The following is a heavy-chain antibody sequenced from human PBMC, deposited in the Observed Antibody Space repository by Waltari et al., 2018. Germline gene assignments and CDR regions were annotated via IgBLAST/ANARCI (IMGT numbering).Heavy chain of an antibody. CDR1: GFTFTRYW. V-gene: IGHV3-7*03. Sequence: EVQLVESGGGLVQPGGSLRLSCAASGFTFTRYWMSWVRQAPGKGVECVANRNQGGSDKNYVDSVKGRFTISRDNAKNSLYLQMNSLRAEDTAVYYCARTGDDYWGQGTLVTVSS. CDR3: ARTGDDY. D-gene: IGHD1-1*01. CDR2: RNQGGSDK. J-gene: IGHJ4*02.